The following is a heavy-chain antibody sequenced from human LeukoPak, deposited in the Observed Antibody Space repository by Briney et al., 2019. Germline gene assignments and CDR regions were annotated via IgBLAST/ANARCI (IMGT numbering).Heavy chain of an antibody. D-gene: IGHD6-13*01. CDR2: ISGSGGSS. Sequence: GGSLRLSCAASGFTFTSYAMAWVRQAPGKGLEWVSGISGSGGSSNYADSVKGRFTISRDSSKNTLYLQMNSLRAEDTAVYYCAKAPYSTSWFYFDSWGQGTLVTVSS. CDR3: AKAPYSTSWFYFDS. J-gene: IGHJ4*02. V-gene: IGHV3-23*01. CDR1: GFTFTSYA.